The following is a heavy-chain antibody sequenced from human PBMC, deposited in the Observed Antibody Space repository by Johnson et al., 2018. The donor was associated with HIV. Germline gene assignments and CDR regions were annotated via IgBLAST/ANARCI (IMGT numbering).Heavy chain of an antibody. CDR1: GFTFSSYA. V-gene: IGHV3-72*01. Sequence: VLLVESGGGVVQPGRSLRLSCAASGFTFSSYAMHWVRQAPGKGLEWVGLSRNKPNNYTTEYAASVKGRFTISRDDSKNSLYLQMNSLKTEDTAVYYCARDGGGAFDIWGQGTMVTVSS. J-gene: IGHJ3*02. CDR2: SRNKPNNYTT. CDR3: ARDGGGAFDI. D-gene: IGHD3-16*01.